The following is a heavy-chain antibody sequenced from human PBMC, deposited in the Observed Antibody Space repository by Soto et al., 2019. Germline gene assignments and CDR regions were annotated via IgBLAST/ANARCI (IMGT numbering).Heavy chain of an antibody. J-gene: IGHJ4*02. CDR2: ISAYNGNT. Sequence: QVQLVQSGAEVKKPGASVRVSCKASGYTFTSYGVSWVRQAPGQGLEWMGWISAYNGNTKYAQKLQGRLTMTTATPTSTAYMELRSLRSDDTAMYYCARDPALLVDTAQKFDYWGQGTLVTGSS. D-gene: IGHD5-18*01. CDR3: ARDPALLVDTAQKFDY. V-gene: IGHV1-18*04. CDR1: GYTFTSYG.